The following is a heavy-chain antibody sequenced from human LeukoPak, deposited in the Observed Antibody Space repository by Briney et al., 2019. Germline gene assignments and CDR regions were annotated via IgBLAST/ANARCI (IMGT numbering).Heavy chain of an antibody. V-gene: IGHV4-59*01. Sequence: SETVSLTCTVSGGSISNYYWSWIRQPPGKGLEWIGYIYYSGSTNYNPSLKSRLTISVDTSKNQFSLKLSSVTAADTAVYYCARGGVTWTFDYWGQGTLVTVSS. CDR3: ARGGVTWTFDY. CDR1: GGSISNYY. CDR2: IYYSGST. D-gene: IGHD2-21*02. J-gene: IGHJ4*02.